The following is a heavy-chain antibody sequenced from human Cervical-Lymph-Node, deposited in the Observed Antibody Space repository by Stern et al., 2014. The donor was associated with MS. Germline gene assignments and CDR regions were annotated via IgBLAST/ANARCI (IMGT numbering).Heavy chain of an antibody. J-gene: IGHJ4*02. CDR2: IYWDDDK. V-gene: IGHV2-5*02. CDR1: GFSLSTSGVG. CDR3: AHRRVGATPLDY. Sequence: QVTLKESGPTLVKPTQTLTLTCTFSGFSLSTSGVGVGWIRQPPGKDLEWLALIYWDDDKRYSPSLKSRLTITKDTSKNQVVLTMTNMDPVDTATYYCAHRRVGATPLDYWGQGTLVTVSS. D-gene: IGHD1-26*01.